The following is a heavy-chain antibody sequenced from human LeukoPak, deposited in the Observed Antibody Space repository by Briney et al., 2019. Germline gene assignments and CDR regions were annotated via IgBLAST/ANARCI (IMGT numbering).Heavy chain of an antibody. CDR2: IQSDGSQE. Sequence: PGGSLRLSCATSGFIFSHFGVHWVRQAPGKGLEWVAAIQSDGSQEYFADSVKGRSTISRDKTKSTMYLQIHTLRAEDTAVYYCARDSCLIKACFDYWGQGTLVTVSS. V-gene: IGHV3-33*01. D-gene: IGHD3-10*01. CDR3: ARDSCLIKACFDY. J-gene: IGHJ4*02. CDR1: GFIFSHFG.